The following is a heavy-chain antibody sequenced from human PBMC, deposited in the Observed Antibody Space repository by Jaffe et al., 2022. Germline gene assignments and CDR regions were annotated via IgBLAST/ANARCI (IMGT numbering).Heavy chain of an antibody. CDR3: AREGVVVAATDGFDY. D-gene: IGHD2-15*01. V-gene: IGHV4-61*02. Sequence: QVQLQESGPGLVKPSQTLSLTCTVSGGSISSGSYYWSWIRQPAGKGLEWIGRIYTSGSTNYNPSLKSRVTISVDTSKNQFSLKLSSVTAADTAVYYCAREGVVVAATDGFDYWGQGTLVTVSS. CDR2: IYTSGST. CDR1: GGSISSGSYY. J-gene: IGHJ4*02.